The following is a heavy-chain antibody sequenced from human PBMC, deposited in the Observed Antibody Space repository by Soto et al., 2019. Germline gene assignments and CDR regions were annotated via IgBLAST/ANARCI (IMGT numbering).Heavy chain of an antibody. CDR3: ARTSVNWGSRGLVDY. V-gene: IGHV2-5*02. Sequence: QITLKESGPTLVKPTQTLTLTCTFSGFSLSTSGVGVGWIRQPPGKALEWLAFIYWDDDKRYSPSLKSRLTITKDTSKNQVLITMTNMDPMDTAIYYCARTSVNWGSRGLVDYWGQGTLVTVAS. CDR2: IYWDDDK. CDR1: GFSLSTSGVG. J-gene: IGHJ4*02. D-gene: IGHD7-27*01.